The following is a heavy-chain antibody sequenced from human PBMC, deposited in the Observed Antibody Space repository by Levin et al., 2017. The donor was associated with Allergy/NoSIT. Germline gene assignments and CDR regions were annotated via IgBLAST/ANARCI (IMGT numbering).Heavy chain of an antibody. CDR1: GGSISSGGYY. CDR2: IYYSGST. J-gene: IGHJ3*02. D-gene: IGHD6-19*01. CDR3: ARGTIAVAGTGEAFDI. Sequence: SETLSLTCTVSGGSISSGGYYWSWIRQHPGKGLEWIGYIYYSGSTYYNPSLKSRVTISVDTSKNQFSLKLSSVTAADTAVYYCARGTIAVAGTGEAFDIWGQGTMVTVSS. V-gene: IGHV4-31*03.